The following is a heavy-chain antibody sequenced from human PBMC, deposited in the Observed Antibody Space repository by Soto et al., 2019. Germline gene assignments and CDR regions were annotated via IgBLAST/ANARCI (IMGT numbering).Heavy chain of an antibody. CDR3: ARLPVVVVAELYCYYYGMDV. V-gene: IGHV5-51*01. D-gene: IGHD2-15*01. Sequence: GESLKISCKGSGYSFTSYWIRWVRQMPGKGLEWMGIIYPGDSDTRYSPSFQGQVTISADKSISTAYLQWSSLKASDTAMYYCARLPVVVVAELYCYYYGMDVWGQGTTVTVSS. J-gene: IGHJ6*02. CDR1: GYSFTSYW. CDR2: IYPGDSDT.